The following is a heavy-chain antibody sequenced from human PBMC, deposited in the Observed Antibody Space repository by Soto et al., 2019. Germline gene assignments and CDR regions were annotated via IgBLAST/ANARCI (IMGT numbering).Heavy chain of an antibody. D-gene: IGHD3-10*01. V-gene: IGHV3-23*01. CDR1: GFTFSTYA. Sequence: EVQLLASGGDLVQPGGSLRLSCAASGFTFSTYAMSWVRQAPGKGLEWVSAISGSGSSRYYADSAKGRFTISRDNSKNTLFLQLNSLRAEDTAVYYCAKELLRLGESLERYFDYSGQGTLVTVSS. CDR3: AKELLRLGESLERYFDY. J-gene: IGHJ4*02. CDR2: ISGSGSSR.